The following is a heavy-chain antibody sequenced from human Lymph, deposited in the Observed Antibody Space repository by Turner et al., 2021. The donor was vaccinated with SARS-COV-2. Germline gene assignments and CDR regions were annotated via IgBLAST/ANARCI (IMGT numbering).Heavy chain of an antibody. CDR2: INPNRCGT. CDR1: GYTFTGYY. D-gene: IGHD3-3*01. CDR3: ARDVERYNDFWSGYSGGYGLDV. J-gene: IGHJ6*02. Sequence: QVQLVQSGAEVKKPGASVKVSCKASGYTFTGYYMHWVRQAPGQGLEWMGWINPNRCGTNYAQKFQGRVTMTRDTSISTAYMELSRLRSDDTAVYYCARDVERYNDFWSGYSGGYGLDVWGQGTTVTVS. V-gene: IGHV1-2*02.